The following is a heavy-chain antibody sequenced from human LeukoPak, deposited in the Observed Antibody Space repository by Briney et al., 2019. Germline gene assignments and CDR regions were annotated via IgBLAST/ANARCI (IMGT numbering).Heavy chain of an antibody. V-gene: IGHV3-30*18. Sequence: SCKVSGYTLTGLSMHWVRQAPGKGLEWVAVISYDGSNKYYADSVKGRFTISRDNSKNTLYLQMNSLRAEDTAVYYCAKAGQLRFLEWFYYYMDVWGKGTTVTVSS. J-gene: IGHJ6*03. CDR2: ISYDGSNK. CDR1: GYTLTGLS. CDR3: AKAGQLRFLEWFYYYMDV. D-gene: IGHD3-3*01.